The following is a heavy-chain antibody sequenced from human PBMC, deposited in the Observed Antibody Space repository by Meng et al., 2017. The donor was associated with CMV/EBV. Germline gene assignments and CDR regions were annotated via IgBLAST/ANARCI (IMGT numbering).Heavy chain of an antibody. CDR3: ARAQYSSSCDY. Sequence: GPRQEAGPGLVRPSQTLSLTCTVSGGSISSGDYYWSWIRQPPGKGLEWIGYIYYSGSTYYNPSLKSRVTISVDTSKNQFSLKLSSVTAADTAVYYCARAQYSSSCDYWGQGTLVTVSS. CDR2: IYYSGST. J-gene: IGHJ4*02. V-gene: IGHV4-30-4*08. CDR1: GGSISSGDYY. D-gene: IGHD6-13*01.